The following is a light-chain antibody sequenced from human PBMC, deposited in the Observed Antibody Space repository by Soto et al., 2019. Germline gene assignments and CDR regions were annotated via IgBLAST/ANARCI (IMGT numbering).Light chain of an antibody. CDR1: QVISRS. J-gene: IGKJ5*01. Sequence: DAQVSLSPYSLAGSVGGSVTISCLASQVISRSLAWYQQKAGKAPKLLIYAASSLQSGVPSRFSGSGFGTDFPLTISILQAEDSVIYCCPQADSLPIPFGQGTRLEIK. V-gene: IGKV1D-12*01. CDR3: PQADSLPIP. CDR2: AAS.